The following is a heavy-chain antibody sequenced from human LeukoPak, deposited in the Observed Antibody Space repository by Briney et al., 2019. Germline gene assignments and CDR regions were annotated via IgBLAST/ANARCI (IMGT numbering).Heavy chain of an antibody. CDR2: INTNGGRT. CDR3: AKDGFGELGSYFDY. Sequence: GGSLRLSCAAYGFTFSNCAMYWVRQAPGKGLEYVSAINTNGGRTFYANSVKGRFTISRDNSKNTLYLQMGSLTAEDMAIYYCAKDGFGELGSYFDYWGQGTLVTVSS. CDR1: GFTFSNCA. D-gene: IGHD3-10*01. J-gene: IGHJ4*02. V-gene: IGHV3-64*01.